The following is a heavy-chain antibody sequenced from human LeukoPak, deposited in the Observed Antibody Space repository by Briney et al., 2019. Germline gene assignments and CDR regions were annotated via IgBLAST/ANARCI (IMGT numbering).Heavy chain of an antibody. J-gene: IGHJ6*02. CDR1: GYTFTGYY. V-gene: IGHV1-2*02. CDR2: INPNSGGT. Sequence: ASVKVSCKASGYTFTGYYMHWVRQAPGQGLEWMGWINPNSGGTNYAQKFQGRVTMTRDTSISTAYMELSRLRSDDTAVYYCAREYSSSWYAHNRYYGMDVWGQGTTVTVSS. D-gene: IGHD6-13*01. CDR3: AREYSSSWYAHNRYYGMDV.